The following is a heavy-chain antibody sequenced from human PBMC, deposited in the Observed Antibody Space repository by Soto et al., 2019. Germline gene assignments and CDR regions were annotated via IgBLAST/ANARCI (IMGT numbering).Heavy chain of an antibody. CDR1: GFTFSNYA. V-gene: IGHV3-23*01. D-gene: IGHD6-25*01. Sequence: PGGSLRLSCAASGFTFSNYAMSWVRQAPGEELEWVSTISTSGVGSFYADFVKGRFTISRDISKNTLYLQMFSLRADDTAVYYCAKGLFSTGGFFDYWGLGTLVTVSS. CDR3: AKGLFSTGGFFDY. CDR2: ISTSGVGS. J-gene: IGHJ4*02.